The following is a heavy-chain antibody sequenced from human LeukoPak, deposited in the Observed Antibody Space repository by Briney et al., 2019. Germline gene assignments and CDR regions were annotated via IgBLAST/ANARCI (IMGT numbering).Heavy chain of an antibody. CDR1: GGSISSSSYY. J-gene: IGHJ4*02. CDR2: IYYSGST. Sequence: SETLSLTCTVSGGSISSSSYYWGWIRQPPGKGLEWIGSIYYSGSTYYNPSLKSRVTISVDTSKNQFSLKLSSVTAADTAVYYCARNGALFGLAQFDYWGQGTLVTVSS. V-gene: IGHV4-39*07. CDR3: ARNGALFGLAQFDY. D-gene: IGHD1-26*01.